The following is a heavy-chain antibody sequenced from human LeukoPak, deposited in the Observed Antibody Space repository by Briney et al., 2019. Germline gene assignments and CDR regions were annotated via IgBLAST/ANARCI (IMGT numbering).Heavy chain of an antibody. Sequence: GGSLRLSCAASGFTFSSYAMSWVRQAPGKGLEWVSAISGSGGSTYYADSVKGRFTIYRDNSKNTLYLQMNSLRAEDTAVYYCAKDLIPRGYDDFYYFDYWGQGTLVTVSS. J-gene: IGHJ4*02. CDR2: ISGSGGST. D-gene: IGHD5-12*01. CDR1: GFTFSSYA. CDR3: AKDLIPRGYDDFYYFDY. V-gene: IGHV3-23*01.